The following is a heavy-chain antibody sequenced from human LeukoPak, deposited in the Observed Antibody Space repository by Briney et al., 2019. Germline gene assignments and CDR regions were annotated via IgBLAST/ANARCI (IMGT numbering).Heavy chain of an antibody. CDR2: IYTSGST. Sequence: SQTLSLTCTVSGGSISSGSYYWSWIRQPAGKGLEWIGRIYTSGSTNYNPSLKSRVTISVDTSKNQFSLKLSSVTAADTAVYYCARVNIGYCSSTSCYGAFDIWGQGTMVTVSS. J-gene: IGHJ3*02. D-gene: IGHD2-2*01. CDR3: ARVNIGYCSSTSCYGAFDI. V-gene: IGHV4-61*02. CDR1: GGSISSGSYY.